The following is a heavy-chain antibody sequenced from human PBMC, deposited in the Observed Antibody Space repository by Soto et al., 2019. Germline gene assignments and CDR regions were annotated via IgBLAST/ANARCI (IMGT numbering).Heavy chain of an antibody. CDR2: IYHSGYTRT. CDR3: ASHVTMSGTRGFDY. D-gene: IGHD6-13*01. CDR1: GGPLSGVNW. V-gene: IGHV4-4*02. Sequence: QIHLQQSGPGLVKPSGTLSLNCAVSGGPLSGVNWWSGVPQPPGEGLEWIVEIYHSGYTRTNYTPSLKSRVTISLHESENRFSLVLTSVTDANTAVYFCASHVTMSGTRGFDYWGQGTLVTASS. J-gene: IGHJ4*02.